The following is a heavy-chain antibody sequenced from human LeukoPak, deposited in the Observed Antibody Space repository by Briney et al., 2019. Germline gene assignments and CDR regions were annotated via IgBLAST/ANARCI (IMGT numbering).Heavy chain of an antibody. CDR2: LTAGGERT. J-gene: IGHJ4*02. CDR1: GFTFSSYA. Sequence: GGSLRHSCAASGFTFSSYAMSWVRQAPGKGLEWVSSLTAGGERTFYADSVKGRFTISRDNSKDTLYLQINSLRAEDTAVYYCAKDLGYSCGCSDYWGQGTLVTVSS. V-gene: IGHV3-23*01. CDR3: AKDLGYSCGCSDY. D-gene: IGHD1-1*01.